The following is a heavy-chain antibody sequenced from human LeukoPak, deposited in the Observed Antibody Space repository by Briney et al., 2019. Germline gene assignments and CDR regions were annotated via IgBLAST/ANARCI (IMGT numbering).Heavy chain of an antibody. Sequence: PGGSLRLSCAASGFTFSSYGMTWVRQAPGKGLEWVSSITSRSYIYYADSVKGRFTISRDNAKNSLYLQMNSLRAEDTAVYYCAGDVSGTLDYWGQGTLVTVSS. CDR1: GFTFSSYG. V-gene: IGHV3-21*01. CDR2: ITSRSYI. CDR3: AGDVSGTLDY. D-gene: IGHD3-10*01. J-gene: IGHJ4*02.